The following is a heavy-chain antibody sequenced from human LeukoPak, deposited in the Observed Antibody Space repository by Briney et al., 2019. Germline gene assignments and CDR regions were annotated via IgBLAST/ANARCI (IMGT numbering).Heavy chain of an antibody. V-gene: IGHV3-48*03. D-gene: IGHD1-26*01. CDR2: ISSSGSAI. CDR1: GFPFSSSE. J-gene: IGHJ4*02. Sequence: GGSLRLSCAASGFPFSSSEMNWVRQAPGKGLEWVSYISSSGSAIYYADSVKGRFTISRDNAKNSLYLQMNSLRVEDTALYYCTKSQVGALAYFDYWGQGTLVTVSS. CDR3: TKSQVGALAYFDY.